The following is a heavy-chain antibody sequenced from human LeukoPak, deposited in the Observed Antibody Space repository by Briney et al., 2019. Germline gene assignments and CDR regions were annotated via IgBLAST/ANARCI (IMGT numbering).Heavy chain of an antibody. V-gene: IGHV3-30*19. D-gene: IGHD5-12*01. Sequence: GGSLRLSCAASGFTFRNYGIHWVRQAPGKGLEWVAVISYDGLNKNYADSVKGRFTISRDNSKNTLYLQMNSLRVEDTAVYYCAKGVRSGYDRLDFWGQGTLVTVSS. CDR3: AKGVRSGYDRLDF. CDR1: GFTFRNYG. CDR2: ISYDGLNK. J-gene: IGHJ4*02.